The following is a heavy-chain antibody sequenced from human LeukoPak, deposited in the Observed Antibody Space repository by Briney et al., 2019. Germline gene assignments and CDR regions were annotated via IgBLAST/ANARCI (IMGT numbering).Heavy chain of an antibody. D-gene: IGHD2-21*02. J-gene: IGHJ4*02. CDR2: INSGGDT. Sequence: PGGSLRLSCAASGLTVSSDYMSWVRQAPGKGLEWVSVINSGGDTYYADSVKGRFTISRDSSKNTLFLQMNSLRAEDTAVYYCARGGGAYCGADCYRNFDYWGQGTLVTVSS. V-gene: IGHV3-66*01. CDR1: GLTVSSDY. CDR3: ARGGGAYCGADCYRNFDY.